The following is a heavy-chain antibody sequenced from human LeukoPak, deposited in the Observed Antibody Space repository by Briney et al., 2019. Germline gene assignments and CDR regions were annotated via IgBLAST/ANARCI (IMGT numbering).Heavy chain of an antibody. J-gene: IGHJ4*02. CDR1: GFTFDDYA. Sequence: GGSLRLSCAASGFTFDDYAMHWVRQAPGKGLDWFALISGDGGSTYYADSVKGRFTISRDNSKNSLYLQMNSLRTEDTALYYCAKVHYYDSSGSIFDYWGQGTLVTVSS. CDR3: AKVHYYDSSGSIFDY. V-gene: IGHV3-43*02. CDR2: ISGDGGST. D-gene: IGHD3-22*01.